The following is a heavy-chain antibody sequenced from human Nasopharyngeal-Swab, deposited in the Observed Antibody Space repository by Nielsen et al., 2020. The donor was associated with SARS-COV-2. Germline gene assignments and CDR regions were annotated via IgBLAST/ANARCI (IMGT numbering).Heavy chain of an antibody. J-gene: IGHJ4*02. Sequence: GGSLRLSCEVSGFTFNNYGMHWVRQAPGKGLEWVAVISYEGSKKYYADFVKGRFTISRDSFKNTLYLQMNSLRAEDTAVYYCARALLRWPDYWGQGTLVTVSS. V-gene: IGHV3-30*03. D-gene: IGHD4-23*01. CDR3: ARALLRWPDY. CDR1: GFTFNNYG. CDR2: ISYEGSKK.